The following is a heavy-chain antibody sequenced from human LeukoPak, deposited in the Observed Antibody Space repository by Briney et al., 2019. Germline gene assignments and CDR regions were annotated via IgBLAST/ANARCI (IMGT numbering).Heavy chain of an antibody. D-gene: IGHD3-22*01. V-gene: IGHV3-7*01. J-gene: IGHJ1*01. Sequence: PGGSLRLSCVASGFTFSDHSMMWVRQAPGKGLEWVANIRQDGGETYYGDSVKGRFIISRDNAKNSLFLQMNRLRAEDTAVYYCATYSSLNTREFQYWGQGTLVTVSP. CDR3: ATYSSLNTREFQY. CDR1: GFTFSDHS. CDR2: IRQDGGET.